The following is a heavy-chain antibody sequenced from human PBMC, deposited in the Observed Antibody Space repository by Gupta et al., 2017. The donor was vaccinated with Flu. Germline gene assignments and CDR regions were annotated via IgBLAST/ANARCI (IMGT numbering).Heavy chain of an antibody. CDR2: ISWNSGSI. CDR1: GFTFDDYA. V-gene: IGHV3-9*01. CDR3: SNVQRSIGGACRCCDYYFDD. Sequence: EVQLVESGVGLVQPGRPLRLSCAASGFTFDDYAMPWVRQAPGKGLEWVSGISWNSGSIGYADSVKALLSSSRDNANNSLYLQMISMRAEDPALTSWSNVQRSIGGACRCCDYYFDDWGQGTMVTVAS. D-gene: IGHD6-19*01. J-gene: IGHJ4*02.